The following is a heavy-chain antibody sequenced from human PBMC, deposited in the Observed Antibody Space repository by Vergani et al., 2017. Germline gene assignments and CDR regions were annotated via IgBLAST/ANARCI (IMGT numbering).Heavy chain of an antibody. CDR1: GFTFRIYG. CDR3: TKAGQYDSDNFHDS. Sequence: QVQLVESGGGVVQPGGSLRLSCIASGFTFRIYGMHWVRQAPGKGLEWVAFIRYDGTKRFYGDSVKGRFTISRDNSQTTVFLQMNSLRADDWAVYYCTKAGQYDSDNFHDSWGQGALVTVAS. V-gene: IGHV3-30*02. J-gene: IGHJ1*01. CDR2: IRYDGTKR. D-gene: IGHD3-22*01.